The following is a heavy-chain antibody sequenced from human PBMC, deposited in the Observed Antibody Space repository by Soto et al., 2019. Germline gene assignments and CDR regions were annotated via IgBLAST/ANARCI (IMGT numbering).Heavy chain of an antibody. V-gene: IGHV4-59*01. Sequence: SETLSLTCSVSGGSISSYYWSWIRQPPGKGLEWIGYIYYSGDTNYNPSLKSRLTISVDTSKNQFSLKLRSVTAADTAVYHCARGSLRFLKFDPWGQGTLVTVSS. CDR1: GGSISSYY. CDR3: ARGSLRFLKFDP. J-gene: IGHJ5*02. CDR2: IYYSGDT. D-gene: IGHD3-3*01.